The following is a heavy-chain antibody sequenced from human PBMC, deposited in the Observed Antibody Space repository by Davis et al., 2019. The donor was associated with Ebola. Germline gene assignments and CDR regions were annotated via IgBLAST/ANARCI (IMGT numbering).Heavy chain of an antibody. D-gene: IGHD2-15*01. CDR1: GGSVSSGSYY. V-gene: IGHV4-61*01. CDR2: IYYSGST. J-gene: IGHJ6*02. CDR3: ARVPSGDYGLDV. Sequence: SETLSLTCTVSGGSVSSGSYYWSWIRQPPGKGLEWIGYIYYSGSTNYNPSLKSRVTISVDTSKNQFSLKLSSVTAADTAVYYCARVPSGDYGLDVWGQGTTVTVSS.